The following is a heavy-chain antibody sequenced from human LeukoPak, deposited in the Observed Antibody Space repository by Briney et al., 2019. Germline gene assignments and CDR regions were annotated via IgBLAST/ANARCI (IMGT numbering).Heavy chain of an antibody. CDR3: AREVVGTTIKNFDS. J-gene: IGHJ4*02. CDR1: GYISSSDY. D-gene: IGHD4-11*01. CDR2: INPSGGNT. Sequence: AASVKVSCKASGYISSSDYIHWVRQAPGQGLEWMGTINPSGGNTGYAQKFHGRVSMTRDTSTSTVYMDLSSLKSEDTAMYYCAREVVGTTIKNFDSWGQGTLVTVSS. V-gene: IGHV1-46*01.